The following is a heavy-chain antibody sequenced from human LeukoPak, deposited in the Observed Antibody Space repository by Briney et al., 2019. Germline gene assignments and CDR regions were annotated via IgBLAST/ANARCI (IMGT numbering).Heavy chain of an antibody. Sequence: SETLSLTCAVYGGSFSGYYWSWIRQPPGKGLEWIGEINHSGSTNYNPSLKSRVTILVDTSKNQFSLKLSSVTAADTAVYYCARGSSGSYYRGYYYYGMDVWGQGTTVTVSS. J-gene: IGHJ6*02. CDR2: INHSGST. V-gene: IGHV4-34*01. D-gene: IGHD3-10*01. CDR3: ARGSSGSYYRGYYYYGMDV. CDR1: GGSFSGYY.